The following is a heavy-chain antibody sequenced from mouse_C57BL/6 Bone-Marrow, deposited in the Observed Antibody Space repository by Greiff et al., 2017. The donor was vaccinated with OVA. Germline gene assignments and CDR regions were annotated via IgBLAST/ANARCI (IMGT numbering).Heavy chain of an antibody. CDR3: ARPNDGSSYDWYFYV. Sequence: VKLVESGPGLVEPSQSLSITCTVSGFSLTCYAISWVRQPPGKGLGWLGVIWTGGGTNYNSALNSRLSISKDNSKSQVFLKMNSLQTDDTARYYSARPNDGSSYDWYFYVWSTGTTITVSS. J-gene: IGHJ1*03. V-gene: IGHV2-9-1*01. CDR1: GFSLTCYA. CDR2: IWTGGGT. D-gene: IGHD1-1*01.